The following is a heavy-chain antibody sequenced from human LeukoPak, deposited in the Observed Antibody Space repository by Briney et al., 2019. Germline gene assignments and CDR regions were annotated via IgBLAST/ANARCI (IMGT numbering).Heavy chain of an antibody. CDR1: GGSISSGDFY. J-gene: IGHJ4*02. V-gene: IGHV4-61*02. Sequence: PSETLSLTCTVSGGSISSGDFYWSWIRQPGGKGLEWIWRIYTSGSTNYNPSLQSRVTISVDTSKNQFSLKLTSVTAADTAVYYCARGPYYYDSSGSFDYWGQGTLVTVSS. CDR2: IYTSGST. CDR3: ARGPYYYDSSGSFDY. D-gene: IGHD3-22*01.